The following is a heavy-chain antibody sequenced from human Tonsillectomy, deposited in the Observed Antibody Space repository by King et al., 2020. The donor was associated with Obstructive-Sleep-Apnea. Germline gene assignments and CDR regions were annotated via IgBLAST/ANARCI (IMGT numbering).Heavy chain of an antibody. J-gene: IGHJ4*02. CDR2: IWSDGSNT. Sequence: VQLVESGGGVVQPGGSLRLSCAASGFTFSTYGLHWVRQAPGKGLEWVAFIWSDGSNTHYADSVKGRFTISRDTSKKTLYLQISILRAEDTALYYCARDGISGIDYWGQGVLVTVSS. CDR3: ARDGISGIDY. CDR1: GFTFSTYG. V-gene: IGHV3-33*01. D-gene: IGHD1-14*01.